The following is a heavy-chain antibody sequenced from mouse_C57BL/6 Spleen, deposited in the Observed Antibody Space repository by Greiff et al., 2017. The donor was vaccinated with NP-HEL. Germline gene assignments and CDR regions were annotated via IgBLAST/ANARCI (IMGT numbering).Heavy chain of an antibody. J-gene: IGHJ3*01. V-gene: IGHV14-1*01. CDR2: IDPADGDT. D-gene: IGHD2-5*01. CDR1: GFNIKDYY. Sequence: VQLQQSGAELVRPGASVKLSCTASGFNIKDYYMHWVKQRPEQGLEWIGRIDPADGDTEYAPKFQGKATMTADTSSNTAYLQLSSLTSEDTAVYYCTTWSNYSWFAYWGQGTLVTVSA. CDR3: TTWSNYSWFAY.